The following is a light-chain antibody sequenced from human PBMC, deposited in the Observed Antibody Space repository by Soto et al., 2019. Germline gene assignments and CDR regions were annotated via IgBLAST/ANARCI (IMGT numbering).Light chain of an antibody. Sequence: AIRMTQSPSSFSASTGDRVTITCRASQGISSYLAWYQQKPGKAPKLLIYAASTLQSGVPSRFSGSGSGTDFTLTISCLPSEDFATYYCQQYYNYSWTFGQGNKVEIK. CDR2: AAS. V-gene: IGKV1-8*01. J-gene: IGKJ1*01. CDR3: QQYYNYSWT. CDR1: QGISSY.